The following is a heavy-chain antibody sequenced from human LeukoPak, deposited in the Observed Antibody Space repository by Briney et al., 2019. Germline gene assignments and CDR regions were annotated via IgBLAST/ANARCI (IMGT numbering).Heavy chain of an antibody. CDR1: GFTVSSSY. CDR3: ARTLGYSSSWYPFDF. Sequence: GGSLRLSCAASGFTVSSSYLSWVRQAPGKGLEWVSTLYAGGSTYYGDSVKGRFSISRDNSKNTLFLQMDSLRAEDTAVYYCARTLGYSSSWYPFDFWGQGTLVTVSS. CDR2: LYAGGST. V-gene: IGHV3-53*01. D-gene: IGHD6-13*01. J-gene: IGHJ4*02.